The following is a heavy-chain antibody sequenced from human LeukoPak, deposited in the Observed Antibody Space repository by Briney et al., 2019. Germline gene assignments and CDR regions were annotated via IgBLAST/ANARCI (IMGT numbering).Heavy chain of an antibody. CDR1: GGSFSGYY. D-gene: IGHD5-12*01. CDR3: ARHTRPGNSGYENAFDI. V-gene: IGHV4-34*01. J-gene: IGHJ3*02. Sequence: NPSETLSLTCAVYGGSFSGYYWSWIRQPPGQGLKWIGEINHSESTNYNPYLTSRVTISVNTSKNQCSLKLSSVTAADTAVYYCARHTRPGNSGYENAFDIWGQGTMVTVSS. CDR2: INHSEST.